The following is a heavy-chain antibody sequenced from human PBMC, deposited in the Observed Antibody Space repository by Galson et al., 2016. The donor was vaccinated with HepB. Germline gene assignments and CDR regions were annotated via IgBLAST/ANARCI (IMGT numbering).Heavy chain of an antibody. CDR2: ISSSGTVI. D-gene: IGHD2-2*01. J-gene: IGHJ5*02. CDR1: GFTISHYY. Sequence: SLRLSCAASGFTISHYYMTWIRQAPGKGLEWVSYISSSGTVIYYADSVKGRFTISRDNTKNSLHLQMNSLRAEDTAMYYCARNLRLCSGNSCWPNWFDPWGLGTLVTVSS. V-gene: IGHV3-11*01. CDR3: ARNLRLCSGNSCWPNWFDP.